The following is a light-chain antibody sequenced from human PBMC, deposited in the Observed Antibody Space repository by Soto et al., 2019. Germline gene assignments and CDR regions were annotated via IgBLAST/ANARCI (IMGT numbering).Light chain of an antibody. Sequence: QSALTHPASVSGSPGQSITISCTGTSSDVGSYNLVSWYQQHPGKAPKLMIYEGSKRPSGVSNRSSGSKSGNTASLTISGLPAEAEADYSCCSYAGSSTFFYVLGTGTKVTVL. CDR3: CSYAGSSTFFYV. V-gene: IGLV2-23*03. CDR1: SSDVGSYNL. CDR2: EGS. J-gene: IGLJ1*01.